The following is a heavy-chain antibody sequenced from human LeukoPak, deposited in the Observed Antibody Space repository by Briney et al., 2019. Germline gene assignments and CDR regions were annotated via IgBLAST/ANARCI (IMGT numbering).Heavy chain of an antibody. D-gene: IGHD2-2*01. V-gene: IGHV1-69*05. CDR3: ASFCSSTSCYRYRDDAFDI. CDR1: GGTFSSYA. Sequence: GASVKVSCKASGGTFSSYAISWVRQATGQGLEWMGRIIPIFGTANYAQKFQGRVTITTDESTSTAYMELSSLRSEDTAVYYCASFCSSTSCYRYRDDAFDIWGQGTMVTVSS. J-gene: IGHJ3*02. CDR2: IIPIFGTA.